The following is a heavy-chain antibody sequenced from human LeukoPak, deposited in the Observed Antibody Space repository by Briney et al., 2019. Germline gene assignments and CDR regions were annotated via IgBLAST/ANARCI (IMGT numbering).Heavy chain of an antibody. J-gene: IGHJ4*02. V-gene: IGHV2-5*01. CDR2: IYYNDDK. D-gene: IGHD3-9*01. CDR1: DFSLSTPGMG. CDR3: AHLVVTIDWRSYFDY. Sequence: SGPTLVKPTQTLTLTCTFSDFSLSTPGMGVGWIRQPPGKALEWLAFIYYNDDKRYSPSLRRRITITRDTSKNQVVLAMTNMDPVDTATYYCAHLVVTIDWRSYFDYWGQGALVTVSS.